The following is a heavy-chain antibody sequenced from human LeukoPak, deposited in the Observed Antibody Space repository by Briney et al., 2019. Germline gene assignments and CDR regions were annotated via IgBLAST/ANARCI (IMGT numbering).Heavy chain of an antibody. CDR1: GFTFSGYA. CDR3: AFGRSGRIVNPFDY. V-gene: IGHV3-23*01. J-gene: IGHJ4*02. D-gene: IGHD1-26*01. Sequence: GGSLRLSCAASGFTFSGYAMSWVRQAPGRGLEWVSAISGSGGSTYCADSVKGRFTISRDNSKNTLYLQMNSLGAEDTAVYYCAFGRSGRIVNPFDYWGQGTLVTVSS. CDR2: ISGSGGST.